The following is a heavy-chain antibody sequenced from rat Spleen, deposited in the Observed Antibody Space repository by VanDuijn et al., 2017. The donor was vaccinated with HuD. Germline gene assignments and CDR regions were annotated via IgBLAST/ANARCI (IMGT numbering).Heavy chain of an antibody. CDR3: AKVPYYGYYYFDY. V-gene: IGHV5-20*01. CDR1: GFTLSDYG. D-gene: IGHD1-7*01. Sequence: EVPLVESGGGLVQSGRSMKLSCAASGFTLSDYGMVCVLQAPTKGLEWVASISYNGVSTYYRDSVKGRFTISRDNAKSTLYLQMESLRSEDTATYYCAKVPYYGYYYFDYWGQGVMVTVSS. J-gene: IGHJ2*01. CDR2: ISYNGVST.